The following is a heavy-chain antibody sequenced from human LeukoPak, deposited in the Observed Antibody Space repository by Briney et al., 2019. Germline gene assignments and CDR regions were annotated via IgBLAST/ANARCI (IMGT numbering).Heavy chain of an antibody. CDR3: ARGRRPINYYDSSGYYPN. Sequence: KASETLSLTCAVYGGSFSGYYWSWIRQPPGKGLEWIGEINHSGSTNYNPSLKSRVTISVDTSKNQFSLKLSSVTAADTAVYYCARGRRPINYYDSSGYYPNWGQGTLVTVSS. CDR1: GGSFSGYY. V-gene: IGHV4-34*01. D-gene: IGHD3-22*01. CDR2: INHSGST. J-gene: IGHJ4*02.